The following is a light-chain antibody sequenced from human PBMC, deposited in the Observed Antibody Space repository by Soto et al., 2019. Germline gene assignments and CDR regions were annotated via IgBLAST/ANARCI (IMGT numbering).Light chain of an antibody. CDR1: QRIRTS. V-gene: IGKV1-39*01. J-gene: IGKJ2*01. CDR2: DAS. Sequence: DVQMTQSPSSLSASVGDRVTITCRASQRIRTSLNWYQQKPGKAPKFLIYDASSLQSEVPSRFSGSGSGTDFTRTISNLQPEDFATYYCQQSYSVPPTFGQGTKLEI. CDR3: QQSYSVPPT.